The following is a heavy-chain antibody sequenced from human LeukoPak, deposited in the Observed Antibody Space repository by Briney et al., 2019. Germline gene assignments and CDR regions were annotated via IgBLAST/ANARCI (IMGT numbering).Heavy chain of an antibody. J-gene: IGHJ4*02. CDR2: ISGSGGST. CDR1: GFTFSSYA. Sequence: GGSLRLSCAASGFTFSSYAMSWVRQAPGKGPEWVSAISGSGGSTYYADSVKGRFTISRDNSKNTLYLQMNSLRAEDTAVYYCASPGYGAKEFDYWGQGTLVTVSS. V-gene: IGHV3-23*01. CDR3: ASPGYGAKEFDY. D-gene: IGHD3-16*01.